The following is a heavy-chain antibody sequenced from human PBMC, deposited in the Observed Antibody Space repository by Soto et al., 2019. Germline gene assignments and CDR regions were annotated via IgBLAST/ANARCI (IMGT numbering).Heavy chain of an antibody. Sequence: DVQLVESGGGLVQPGGSLRLSCAVSGFTFSSFEMNWVRQDPGKGLEWLSYISGSGNTIYYADSVKGRVTISRDNAKNSLILQMNSLRAEDSAVYYCAREQWLADPFDFWGQGTVVTVSS. CDR1: GFTFSSFE. D-gene: IGHD6-19*01. CDR2: ISGSGNTI. CDR3: AREQWLADPFDF. J-gene: IGHJ3*01. V-gene: IGHV3-48*03.